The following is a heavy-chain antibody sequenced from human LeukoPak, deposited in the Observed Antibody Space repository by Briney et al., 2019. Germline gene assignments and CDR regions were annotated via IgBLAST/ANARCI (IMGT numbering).Heavy chain of an antibody. V-gene: IGHV3-48*04. CDR3: ARESILGTTTDYFDY. CDR2: ISRTTGSI. D-gene: IGHD1-26*01. Sequence: GGSLRLSCEAAGFTASSYTMNWARQAPGKGLEWVSLISRTTGSIYYADSVRGRFTISRDSAKNSVYLQMNSLRAEDTAIYYCARESILGTTTDYFDYWGQGTRVIVSS. J-gene: IGHJ4*02. CDR1: GFTASSYT.